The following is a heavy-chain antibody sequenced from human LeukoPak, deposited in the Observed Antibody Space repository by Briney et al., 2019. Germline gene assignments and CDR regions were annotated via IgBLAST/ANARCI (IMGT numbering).Heavy chain of an antibody. CDR2: IHYSGST. CDR3: ARTTMVRGTYYMDV. J-gene: IGHJ6*03. D-gene: IGHD3-10*01. CDR1: GGSINSYY. Sequence: SETLSLTCTVSGGSINSYYWSWIRQPPGKGLQRIGSIHYSGSTNYNPSLKSRVTISVDTSKNQFSLKLSSVTAADTAVYYCARTTMVRGTYYMDVWGKGTTVTISS. V-gene: IGHV4-59*01.